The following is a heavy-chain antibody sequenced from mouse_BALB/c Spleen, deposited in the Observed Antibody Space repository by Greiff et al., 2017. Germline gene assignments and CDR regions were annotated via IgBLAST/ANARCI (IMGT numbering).Heavy chain of an antibody. Sequence: VQLQQSGAELVRPGASVKLSCKASGYTFTSYWINWVKQRPGQGLEWIGNIYPSDSYTNYNQKFKDKATLTVDKSSSTAYMQLSSPTSEDSAVYYCTRSGGYYAWFAYWGQGTLVTVSA. CDR3: TRSGGYYAWFAY. V-gene: IGHV1-69*02. CDR2: IYPSDSYT. CDR1: GYTFTSYW. D-gene: IGHD2-3*01. J-gene: IGHJ3*01.